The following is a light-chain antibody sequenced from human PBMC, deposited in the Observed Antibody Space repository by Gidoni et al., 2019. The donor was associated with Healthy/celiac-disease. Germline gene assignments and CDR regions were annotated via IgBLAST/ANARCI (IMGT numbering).Light chain of an antibody. Sequence: AIRMTHSPSSFPATTGDRVTITCRASQGISIYLAWYQQKPGKAPKLLIYAASTLQSGVPARFSGSGSGTDFTLTISCLQAEDVATYYCQQYYSYPPTFGGGTKVEIK. J-gene: IGKJ4*01. CDR3: QQYYSYPPT. CDR2: AAS. CDR1: QGISIY. V-gene: IGKV1-8*01.